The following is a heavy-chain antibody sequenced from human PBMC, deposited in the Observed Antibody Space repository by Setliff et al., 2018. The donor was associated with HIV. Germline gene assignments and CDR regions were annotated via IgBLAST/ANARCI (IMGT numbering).Heavy chain of an antibody. CDR3: ARQLSNSLES. CDR1: GYTFTNYA. J-gene: IGHJ4*02. CDR2: INTKTAYP. V-gene: IGHV7-4-1*02. Sequence: ASVKVSCKASGYTFTNYAMNWVRQAPGQGLEWMGWINTKTAYPMYARDFTGHFVFSLDTSLTTAYLQISSLKAEDTAVYYCARQLSNSLESWGQGTPVTVSS. D-gene: IGHD1-1*01.